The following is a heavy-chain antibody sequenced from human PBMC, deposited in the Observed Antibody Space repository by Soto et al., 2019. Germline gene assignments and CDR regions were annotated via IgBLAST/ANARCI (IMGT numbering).Heavy chain of an antibody. CDR2: INHRGST. J-gene: IGHJ6*02. CDR1: GGSFRGYY. Sequence: QVQLQQWGAGLLKPSETLSLTCAVYGGSFRGYYWSWIRQPPGKGLEWIGEINHRGSTNYNPSVTSRVTISVDTSQNQFSLKLNSVTAAAPAVYYCARGSRMKIPAASGRDYYYHGLDVWGQGTAVTVSS. D-gene: IGHD6-25*01. CDR3: ARGSRMKIPAASGRDYYYHGLDV. V-gene: IGHV4-34*01.